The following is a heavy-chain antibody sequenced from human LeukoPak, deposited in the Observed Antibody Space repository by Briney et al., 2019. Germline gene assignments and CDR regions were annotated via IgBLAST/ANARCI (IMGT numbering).Heavy chain of an antibody. CDR1: GYTFTSYY. CDR2: INPSGGST. CDR3: ARGGIAVAGFDY. V-gene: IGHV1-46*01. J-gene: IGHJ4*02. D-gene: IGHD6-13*01. Sequence: ASVTVSCKASGYTFTSYYMHWVRQAPGQGLEWMGKINPSGGSTSYAQKFQGRVTMTRDMSTSTVYMELSSLRSEDTAVYYCARGGIAVAGFDYWGQGTLVTVSS.